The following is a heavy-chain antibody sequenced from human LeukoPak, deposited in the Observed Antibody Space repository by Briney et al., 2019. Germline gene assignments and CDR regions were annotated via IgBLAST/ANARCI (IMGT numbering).Heavy chain of an antibody. Sequence: TGGSLRLSCAASRFTFSNYWMTWVRQAPGKGLEWVASINLDGSEKFYVDSVKGRFTISRDNAKTSLYLQMNSLRAEDTAVYYCARDLSGVTGYTYGRGIDYWGQGTLVTVSS. CDR3: ARDLSGVTGYTYGRGIDY. D-gene: IGHD5-18*01. CDR2: INLDGSEK. J-gene: IGHJ4*02. CDR1: RFTFSNYW. V-gene: IGHV3-7*01.